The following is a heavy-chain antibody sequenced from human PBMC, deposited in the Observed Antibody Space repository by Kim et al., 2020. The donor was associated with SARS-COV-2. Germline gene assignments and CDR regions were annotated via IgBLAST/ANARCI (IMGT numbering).Heavy chain of an antibody. Sequence: GGSLRLSCAASGFSFSSYGIHWVRQAPGKGLEWLTVISYDGSHKYYAESVKGRFTISRDNSKKTLYLQMNSLRVEDTAVYYCAKSFSGSYFGYDSWGQGALVTVSS. V-gene: IGHV3-30*18. CDR2: ISYDGSHK. CDR1: GFSFSSYG. D-gene: IGHD1-26*01. CDR3: AKSFSGSYFGYDS. J-gene: IGHJ4*02.